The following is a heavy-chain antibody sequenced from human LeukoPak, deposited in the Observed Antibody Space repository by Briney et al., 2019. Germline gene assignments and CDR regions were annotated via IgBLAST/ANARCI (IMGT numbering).Heavy chain of an antibody. CDR1: GFTFRSYA. CDR3: ARVGRAGFDY. CDR2: ISGSGGGT. J-gene: IGHJ4*02. D-gene: IGHD6-19*01. Sequence: GGSLRLSCVASGFTFRSYAMSWVRQAPGKGLEWVSSISGSGGGTNYADSVKGRFTISRDNAKNSLYLQMNSLRAEDTAVYYCARVGRAGFDYWGQGTLVTVSS. V-gene: IGHV3-23*01.